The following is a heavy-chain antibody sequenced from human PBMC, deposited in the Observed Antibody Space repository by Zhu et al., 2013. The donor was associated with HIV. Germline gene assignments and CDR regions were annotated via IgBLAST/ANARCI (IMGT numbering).Heavy chain of an antibody. Sequence: QVQLAQSGPEVKNPGASVKVSCKASGYTFTDYYLHWVRQAPGQGLEWMGWINPNNGATNYAQKFQGRVTMSRDTSITTVYMDLNRLSSDDTAVYYCARIRSVGTTDFSPPDAFDIWGLRDNGHRLF. CDR1: GYTFTDYY. V-gene: IGHV1-2*02. CDR2: INPNNGAT. D-gene: IGHD1-26*01. J-gene: IGHJ3*02. CDR3: ARIRSVGTTDFSPPDAFDI.